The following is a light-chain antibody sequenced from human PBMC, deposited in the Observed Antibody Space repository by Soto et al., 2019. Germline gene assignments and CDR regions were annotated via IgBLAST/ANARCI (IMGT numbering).Light chain of an antibody. CDR3: SSYAGFDTGV. CDR1: SRDVGAYLY. Sequence: QSALTQPPSASGSPGQSVTISCTGTSRDVGAYLYVSWYQHHPGKAPKLLIYEVNKRPSGVPDRFSGSKTGNTASLTVSGLQAEDEAHYYCSSYAGFDTGVFGTGTKVTVL. CDR2: EVN. V-gene: IGLV2-8*01. J-gene: IGLJ1*01.